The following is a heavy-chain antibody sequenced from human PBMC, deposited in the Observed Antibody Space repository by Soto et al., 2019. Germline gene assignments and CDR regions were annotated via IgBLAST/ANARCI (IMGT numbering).Heavy chain of an antibody. V-gene: IGHV1-2*02. CDR1: GYTFTGYY. D-gene: IGHD2-2*01. CDR2: INPNSGGT. Sequence: GASVKVSCKASGYTFTGYYMHWVRQAPGQGLEWMGWINPNSGGTNYAQKFQGRVTMTRDTSISTAYMELSRLRSDDTAVYSCAKDRGGDCPDNSCYFGADYWGQGTPVTVSS. J-gene: IGHJ4*02. CDR3: AKDRGGDCPDNSCYFGADY.